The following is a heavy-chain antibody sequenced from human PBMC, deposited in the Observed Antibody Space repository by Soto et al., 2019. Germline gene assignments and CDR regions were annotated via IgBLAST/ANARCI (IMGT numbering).Heavy chain of an antibody. CDR1: GGSISSYY. Sequence: PSETLSLTCTVSGGSISSYYWSWIRQPPGKGLEWIGYIYYSGSTNYNPSLKSRVTISVDTSKNQFSLKLSSVTAADTAVYYCARLDGDEFFDYWGQGTLVTVSS. V-gene: IGHV4-59*01. J-gene: IGHJ4*02. CDR3: ARLDGDEFFDY. D-gene: IGHD4-17*01. CDR2: IYYSGST.